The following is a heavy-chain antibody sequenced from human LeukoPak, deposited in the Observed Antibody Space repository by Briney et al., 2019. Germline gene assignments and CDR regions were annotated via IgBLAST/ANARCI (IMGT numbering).Heavy chain of an antibody. CDR3: ARGRDGYNFLNRGEYYYFDY. Sequence: SETPSLTCTVSGGSICSYYWSWLRQPAGKGLEWIGRIYTSGSTNYNPSLKSRVTMSVDTSKNQFSLKLSSMTAADTAVYYCARGRDGYNFLNRGEYYYFDYWGQGTLVTVSS. V-gene: IGHV4-4*07. CDR1: GGSICSYY. CDR2: IYTSGST. D-gene: IGHD5-24*01. J-gene: IGHJ4*02.